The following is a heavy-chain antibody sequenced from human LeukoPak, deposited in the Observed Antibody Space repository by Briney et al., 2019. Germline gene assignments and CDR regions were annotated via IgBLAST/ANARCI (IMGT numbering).Heavy chain of an antibody. CDR2: IYTSGST. J-gene: IGHJ4*02. D-gene: IGHD2-15*01. CDR1: GGSISSYY. Sequence: SETLSLTCTVSGGSISSYYWSWIRQPAGKGLEWIGRIYTSGSTNYNPSLKSRVTMSVDTSKNQFSLKLSSVTAADTAVYYCARERPLYEGCCSGGSCWNFDYWGQGTLVTVSS. V-gene: IGHV4-4*07. CDR3: ARERPLYEGCCSGGSCWNFDY.